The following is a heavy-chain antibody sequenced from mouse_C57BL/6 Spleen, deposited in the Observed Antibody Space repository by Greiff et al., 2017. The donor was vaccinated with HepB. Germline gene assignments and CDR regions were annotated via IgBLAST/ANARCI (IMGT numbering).Heavy chain of an antibody. D-gene: IGHD4-1*01. CDR2: ISSGSSTI. J-gene: IGHJ1*03. CDR3: ARKLGWYFDG. CDR1: GFTFSDYG. V-gene: IGHV5-17*01. Sequence: EVKLVESGGGLVKPGGSLKLSCAASGFTFSDYGMHWVRQAPEKGLEWVAYISSGSSTIYYADTVKGRFTISRDNAKNTLFLQLTSLRSEDTAMYYCARKLGWYFDGWGTGTTVTVS.